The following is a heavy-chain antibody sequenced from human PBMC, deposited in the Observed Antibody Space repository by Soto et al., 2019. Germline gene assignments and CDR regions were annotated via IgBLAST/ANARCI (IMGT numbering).Heavy chain of an antibody. CDR1: GYTFTSYG. CDR2: ISAYNGNT. CDR3: ARDYGSGKNLGRWEDY. V-gene: IGHV1-18*01. J-gene: IGHJ4*02. Sequence: QVQLVQSGAEVKKPGASVKVSCKASGYTFTSYGISWVRQAPGQGLEWMGWISAYNGNTNYAQKLQGRVIMTRDTSTSTAYMELRSLRSDDTAVYYCARDYGSGKNLGRWEDYWGQGTLVTVSS. D-gene: IGHD3-10*01.